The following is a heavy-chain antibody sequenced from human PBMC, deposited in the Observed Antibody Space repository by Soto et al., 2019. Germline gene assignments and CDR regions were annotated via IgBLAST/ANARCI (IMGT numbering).Heavy chain of an antibody. Sequence: SWVRQAPGQGLEWMGRIIPILGIANYAQKFQGRVTITADKSTSTAYMELSSLRSEDTAVYYCATSPGRWLQFGAFDIWGQGTLVTVSS. CDR2: IIPILGIA. J-gene: IGHJ4*02. D-gene: IGHD5-12*01. CDR3: ATSPGRWLQFGAFDI. V-gene: IGHV1-69*02.